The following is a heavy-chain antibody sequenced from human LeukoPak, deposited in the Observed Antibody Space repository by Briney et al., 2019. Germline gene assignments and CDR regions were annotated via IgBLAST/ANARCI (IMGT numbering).Heavy chain of an antibody. V-gene: IGHV1-69*06. J-gene: IGHJ6*03. D-gene: IGHD3-22*01. CDR2: IIPIFGTA. CDR1: GGTFSSYA. Sequence: SVKVSCKASGGTFSSYAISWVRQAPGQGLEWMGGIIPIFGTANYTQKFQGRVTITADKSTSTAYMELSSLRSEDTAVYYCARGFFDYYDSSGYYSKGPYYYYYMDVWGKGTTVTVSS. CDR3: ARGFFDYYDSSGYYSKGPYYYYYMDV.